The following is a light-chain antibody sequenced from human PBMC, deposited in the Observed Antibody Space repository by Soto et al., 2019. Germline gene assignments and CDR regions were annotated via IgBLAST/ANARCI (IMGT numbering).Light chain of an antibody. J-gene: IGLJ1*01. CDR1: SSDIGAYHY. V-gene: IGLV2-14*03. CDR3: YSYTTTSPYV. Sequence: QSALTQPASVSGSPGQSITISCTGTSSDIGAYHYVSWYQQHPPKAPKLMIYDVSNRPSGVSSRFSGSKSGNTASLTISGLQAEDEADYYCYSYTTTSPYVFGTGTKLTVL. CDR2: DVS.